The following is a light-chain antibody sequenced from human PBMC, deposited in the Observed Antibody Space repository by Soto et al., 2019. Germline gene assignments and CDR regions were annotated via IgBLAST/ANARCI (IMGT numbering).Light chain of an antibody. Sequence: QSVLTQPPSVSGAPGQRVTISCTGSSSNIGTPYDVHWYQQLPGTAPKHLIYGNSNRPSGVRDRFSGSKSGTSASLAITGLQAEDEADYYCQSYDSSLSGYVIFGGGTKLTLL. J-gene: IGLJ2*01. CDR1: SSNIGTPYD. V-gene: IGLV1-40*01. CDR2: GNS. CDR3: QSYDSSLSGYVI.